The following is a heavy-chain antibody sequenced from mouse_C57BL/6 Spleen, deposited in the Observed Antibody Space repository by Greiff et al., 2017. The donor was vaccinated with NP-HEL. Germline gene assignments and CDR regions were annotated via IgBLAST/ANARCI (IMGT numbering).Heavy chain of an antibody. D-gene: IGHD2-1*01. CDR2: IYPGSGST. V-gene: IGHV1-55*01. CDR3: AREDYGSPYWYFDV. J-gene: IGHJ1*03. CDR1: GYTFTSYW. Sequence: QVHVKQPGAELVKPGASVKMSCKASGYTFTSYWITWVKQRPGQGLEWIGDIYPGSGSTNYNEKFKSKATLTVDTSSSTAYMQLSSLTSEDSAVYYCAREDYGSPYWYFDVWGTGTTVTVSS.